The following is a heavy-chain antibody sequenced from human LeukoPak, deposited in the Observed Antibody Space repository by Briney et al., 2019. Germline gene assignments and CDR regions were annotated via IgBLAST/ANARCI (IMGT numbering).Heavy chain of an antibody. V-gene: IGHV1-69*13. CDR2: IIPIYGSP. Sequence: ASVKVSCKASGGSFTFTSHAITWVRQAPGQGLEWMAGIIPIYGSPSYAQRFQGRVTITWDESARTVYMELSSLRSEDTAVYYCAGFFYDNSHDAFDLWGQGTMVTVSS. CDR3: AGFFYDNSHDAFDL. D-gene: IGHD3-22*01. CDR1: GGSFTFTSHA. J-gene: IGHJ3*01.